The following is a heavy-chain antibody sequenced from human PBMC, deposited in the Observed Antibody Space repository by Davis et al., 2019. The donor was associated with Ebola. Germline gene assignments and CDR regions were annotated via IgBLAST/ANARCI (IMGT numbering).Heavy chain of an antibody. V-gene: IGHV1-46*01. CDR1: GYTFTSYY. CDR2: INPSGGST. CDR3: ARVNPYYYYGMDV. J-gene: IGHJ6*02. Sequence: ASVKVSCKASGYTFTSYYMHWVGQAPGQGLEWKEIINPSGGSTSYAQKFQGRVTMTRNTSISTAYMELSSLRSEDTAVYYCARVNPYYYYGMDVWGQGTTVTVSS.